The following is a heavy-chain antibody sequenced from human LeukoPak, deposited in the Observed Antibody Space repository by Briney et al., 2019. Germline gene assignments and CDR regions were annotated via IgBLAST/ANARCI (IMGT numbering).Heavy chain of an antibody. CDR3: AKGGGSPLDY. J-gene: IGHJ4*02. Sequence: GGSLRLSCAASGFTLSSYWMHWVRQAPGKGLVWVSRINSDGSSAIYADSVKGRFTISRDNAENTLYLQMNSLRDEDTAVYYCAKGGGSPLDYWGQGTLVTVSS. CDR1: GFTLSSYW. CDR2: INSDGSSA. V-gene: IGHV3-74*01. D-gene: IGHD1-26*01.